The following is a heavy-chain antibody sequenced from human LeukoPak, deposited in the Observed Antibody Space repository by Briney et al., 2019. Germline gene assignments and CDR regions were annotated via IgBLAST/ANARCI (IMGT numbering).Heavy chain of an antibody. Sequence: ASVKVSCKASGYTFTGYYMHWVRQAPGQGLEWMGWINPNSGGTNYAQKFQGRVTMTRDTSISTAYMELGRLRSDDTAVYYCARDHSSNENWFDPWGQGTLVTVSS. J-gene: IGHJ5*02. CDR2: INPNSGGT. D-gene: IGHD6-13*01. CDR1: GYTFTGYY. CDR3: ARDHSSNENWFDP. V-gene: IGHV1-2*02.